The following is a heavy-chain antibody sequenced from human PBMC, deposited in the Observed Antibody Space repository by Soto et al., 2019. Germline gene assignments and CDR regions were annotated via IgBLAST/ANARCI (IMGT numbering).Heavy chain of an antibody. J-gene: IGHJ5*02. V-gene: IGHV4-39*01. Sequence: QLQLQESGPGLVKPSETLSLTCTVSGGSISSSSYYWGWIRQPPGKGLEWIGGIFYSGSTYYNPSLKSRVTISVDTSKNQFSLKLSSVTAADTAVYYCARHPFGDCSSTSCYSPNWFDPWGQGTLVTVSS. D-gene: IGHD2-2*01. CDR3: ARHPFGDCSSTSCYSPNWFDP. CDR1: GGSISSSSYY. CDR2: IFYSGST.